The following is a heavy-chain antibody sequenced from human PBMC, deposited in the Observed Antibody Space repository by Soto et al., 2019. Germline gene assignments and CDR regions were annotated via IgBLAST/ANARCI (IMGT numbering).Heavy chain of an antibody. CDR1: GYTFTGYY. D-gene: IGHD2-8*01. CDR3: AGDPGYCTNGICYLPYYFDY. J-gene: IGHJ4*02. Sequence: QVQLVQSGAEVKKPGASVKVSCKASGYTFTGYYMHWVRQAPGQGLEWMGWINPNSGGTTYAQKFQGRVTRPRDTSMSTAYMELSRLRCDDTAVYYCAGDPGYCTNGICYLPYYFDYWGQGTLVTVSS. CDR2: INPNSGGT. V-gene: IGHV1-2*02.